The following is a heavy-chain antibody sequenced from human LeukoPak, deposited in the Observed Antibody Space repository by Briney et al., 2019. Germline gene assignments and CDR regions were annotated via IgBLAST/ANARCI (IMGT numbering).Heavy chain of an antibody. CDR1: GFSFTGNW. J-gene: IGHJ4*02. V-gene: IGHV3-7*01. Sequence: GGSLRLSCVASGFSFTGNWMSWVRQAPGKGPEWVASIKEDGSEKYYGDSVSGRFTISRDNAKNLLYLQMNSLRAEDTAVYYCAQEGNWGQGTLVTVSS. CDR2: IKEDGSEK. CDR3: AQEGN.